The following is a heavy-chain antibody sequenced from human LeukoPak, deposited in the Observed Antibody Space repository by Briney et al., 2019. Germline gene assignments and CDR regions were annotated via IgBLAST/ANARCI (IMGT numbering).Heavy chain of an antibody. CDR3: ARALTYYYDSSGYYPNWFDP. D-gene: IGHD3-22*01. J-gene: IGHJ5*02. Sequence: GGSLRLSCAASGFTFSDYAMHWVRQAPGKGLEWVAVISNDGSNKYYADSVKGRFTISRDNAKNSLYLQMNSLRAEDTAVYYCARALTYYYDSSGYYPNWFDPWGQGTLVTVSS. CDR1: GFTFSDYA. CDR2: ISNDGSNK. V-gene: IGHV3-30*07.